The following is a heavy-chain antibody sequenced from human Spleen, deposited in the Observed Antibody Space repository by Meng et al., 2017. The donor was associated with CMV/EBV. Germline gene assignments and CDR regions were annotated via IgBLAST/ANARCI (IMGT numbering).Heavy chain of an antibody. CDR3: ARDGLAVAGTSSRLRSYYYGMDV. V-gene: IGHV3-20*04. Sequence: GESLKISCAASGFTFDDYGMSWVRQAPGKGLEWVSGINWNGRSTGYADSVKGRFTISRDNAKNSVYLQMNSLRAEDTAVYYCARDGLAVAGTSSRLRSYYYGMDVWGQGTTVTVSS. D-gene: IGHD6-19*01. CDR1: GFTFDDYG. CDR2: INWNGRST. J-gene: IGHJ6*02.